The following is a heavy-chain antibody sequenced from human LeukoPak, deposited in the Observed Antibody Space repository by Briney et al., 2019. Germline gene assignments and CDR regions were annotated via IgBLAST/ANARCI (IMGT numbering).Heavy chain of an antibody. CDR2: INPNSGGT. CDR1: GYTFTSYD. Sequence: ASVKVSCKASGYTFTSYDIIWVRQAPGQGFEWMGWINPNSGGTNYAQKFQGRVTMTRDTSISTAYMELSRLRSDDTAVYYCGSGYDWTLDYWGQGTLVTVSS. V-gene: IGHV1-2*02. CDR3: GSGYDWTLDY. D-gene: IGHD5-12*01. J-gene: IGHJ4*02.